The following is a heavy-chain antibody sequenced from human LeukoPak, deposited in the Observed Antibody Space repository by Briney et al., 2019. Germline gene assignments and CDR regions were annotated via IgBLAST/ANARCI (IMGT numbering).Heavy chain of an antibody. Sequence: GGSLRLSCTVSGFTDSSNSMSWVRQAPGKGLEWVSFIYSDNTHYSDSVKGRFTISRDNSKNTLYLQMNSLRAEDTAVYYCASYGDYSDYWGQGTLVTVSS. CDR1: GFTDSSNS. D-gene: IGHD4-17*01. CDR2: IYSDNT. CDR3: ASYGDYSDY. J-gene: IGHJ4*02. V-gene: IGHV3-66*03.